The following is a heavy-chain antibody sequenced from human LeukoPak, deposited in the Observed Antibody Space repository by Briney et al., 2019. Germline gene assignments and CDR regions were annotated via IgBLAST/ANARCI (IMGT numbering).Heavy chain of an antibody. Sequence: GSLRLSCAASGFTFRSYSMNWVRQAPGKGLEWVSSISYSSSYIYYADSVKGRFTISRDNAKNSLYLQMNSLRAEDTAVYYCARVRGSNYYLDYWGQGTLVTVSS. D-gene: IGHD6-13*01. V-gene: IGHV3-21*01. J-gene: IGHJ4*02. CDR3: ARVRGSNYYLDY. CDR1: GFTFRSYS. CDR2: ISYSSSYI.